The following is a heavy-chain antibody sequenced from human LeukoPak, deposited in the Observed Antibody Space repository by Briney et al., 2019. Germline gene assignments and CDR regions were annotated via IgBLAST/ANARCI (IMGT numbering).Heavy chain of an antibody. Sequence: SETLSLTCTVSGGSFSPYYWTWIRQPPGKGLEWIGYIYTGGSTYYNPSLKSRVAISVDTSNNQFSLMLSSVTAADSAVYYCAGQRYSTGWYAAGYFDSWGQGTLVTVSS. CDR3: AGQRYSTGWYAAGYFDS. V-gene: IGHV4-4*09. D-gene: IGHD6-19*01. J-gene: IGHJ4*02. CDR1: GGSFSPYY. CDR2: IYTGGST.